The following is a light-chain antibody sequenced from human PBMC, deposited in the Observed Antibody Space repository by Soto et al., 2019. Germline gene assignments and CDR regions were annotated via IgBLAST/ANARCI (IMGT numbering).Light chain of an antibody. V-gene: IGKV1-17*03. CDR3: LQHNSYPFT. CDR2: AAS. Sequence: DIQMTQSPSAMSASVGDRVTITCRASQGIGNYLALFQRKPAKVPQRLIYAASSLQSGVPSRFSGSGSGTEFTLTISSLQPEDLAVYYCLQHNSYPFTFGQGTRLEI. CDR1: QGIGNY. J-gene: IGKJ5*01.